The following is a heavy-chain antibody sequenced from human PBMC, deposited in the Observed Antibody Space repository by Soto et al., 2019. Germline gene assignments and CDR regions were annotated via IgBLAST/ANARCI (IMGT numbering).Heavy chain of an antibody. J-gene: IGHJ4*02. V-gene: IGHV3-23*01. D-gene: IGHD4-17*01. CDR1: GFTFSSYA. CDR2: ISGSGGST. CDR3: AKARTPAHYGDYQVLDY. Sequence: GSLRLSCAASGFTFSSYAMSWVRQAPGKGLEWVSAISGSGGSTYYADSVKGRFTISRDNSKNTLYLQMNSLRAEDTAVYYCAKARTPAHYGDYQVLDYWGQGTLVTVPQ.